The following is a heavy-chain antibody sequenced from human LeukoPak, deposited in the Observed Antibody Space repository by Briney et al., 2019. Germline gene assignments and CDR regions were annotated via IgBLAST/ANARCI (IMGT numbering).Heavy chain of an antibody. CDR3: ARERPSSYYFDY. Sequence: ASVKVPCKASGYPVNSFYTHWVRQAPGQGLEWVGIIYPSGGSASFTRKFQGRVTMTRDTSTSTFYMELSSLRSEDTAVYFCARERPSSYYFDYWGQGTLVTVSS. J-gene: IGHJ4*02. CDR1: GYPVNSFY. V-gene: IGHV1-46*02. CDR2: IYPSGGSA.